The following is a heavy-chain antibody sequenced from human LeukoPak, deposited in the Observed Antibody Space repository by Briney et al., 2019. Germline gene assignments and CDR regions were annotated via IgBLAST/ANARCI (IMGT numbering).Heavy chain of an antibody. J-gene: IGHJ4*02. CDR2: ISDIGSI. V-gene: IGHV4-59*08. D-gene: IGHD6-19*01. Sequence: SETLSLTCTVSGGSISSYYWSWIRQPPGKGLEWIAYISDIGSINYNHTLKSRVTISLDTSKNQFSLKLSSVTAADTAVYYCARRHSSGWDYDYWGQGTLVTVSS. CDR3: ARRHSSGWDYDY. CDR1: GGSISSYY.